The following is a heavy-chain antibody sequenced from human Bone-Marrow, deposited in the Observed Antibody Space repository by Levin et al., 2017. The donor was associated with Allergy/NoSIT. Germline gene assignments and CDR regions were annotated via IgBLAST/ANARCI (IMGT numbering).Heavy chain of an antibody. CDR1: GFTFSTYS. J-gene: IGHJ5*02. V-gene: IGHV3-48*01. CDR2: ISESSTTI. Sequence: SGGSLRLSCAASGFTFSTYSVNWVRQAPGKGLEWVSYISESSTTIFYADSVRGRFTISRDNAKNSLYLQMNSLRVEGTAVYYGARVRRLLGRDGELDPWGQGTLVTVSS. CDR3: ARVRRLLGRDGELDP. D-gene: IGHD2-2*01.